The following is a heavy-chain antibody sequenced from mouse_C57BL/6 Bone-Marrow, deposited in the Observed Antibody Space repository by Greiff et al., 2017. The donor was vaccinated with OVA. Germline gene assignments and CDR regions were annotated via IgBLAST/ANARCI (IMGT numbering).Heavy chain of an antibody. D-gene: IGHD3-2*02. CDR2: IDPSDSYT. CDR1: GYTFTSYW. J-gene: IGHJ2*01. CDR3: ARSGGY. Sequence: QVQLQQPGAELVKPGASVKLSCKASGYTFTSYWMQWVKQRPGQGLEWIGEIDPSDSYTNYNQKFKGKATLTVDTSSSTAYMQLSSLTSEDSAVYYCARSGGYWGQGTTRTVSS. V-gene: IGHV1-50*01.